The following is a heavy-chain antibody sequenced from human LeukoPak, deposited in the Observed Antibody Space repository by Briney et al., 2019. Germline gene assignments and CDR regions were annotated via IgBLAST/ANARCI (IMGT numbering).Heavy chain of an antibody. CDR1: GYTFTGYY. CDR3: ARGSYYYDSSGYTHDY. CDR2: INPNSGGT. Sequence: GASVKVSCKASGYTFTGYYMHLVRQAPGQGLEWMGRINPNSGGTNYAQKFQGRVTMTRDTSISTAYMELSRLRSNDTAVYYCARGSYYYDSSGYTHDYWGQGTLVTVSS. D-gene: IGHD3-22*01. J-gene: IGHJ4*02. V-gene: IGHV1-2*06.